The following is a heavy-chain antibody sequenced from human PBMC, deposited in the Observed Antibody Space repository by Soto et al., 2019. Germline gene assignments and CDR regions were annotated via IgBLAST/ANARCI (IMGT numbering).Heavy chain of an antibody. J-gene: IGHJ6*02. CDR3: ARDRQERLLYYYYGMDV. Sequence: SETLSLTCTVSGGSISSGGYYWSWIRQHPGKGLEWIGYIYYSGSTYYNKSLKNRVTKSVDTSKNQFSLKLSSVTAADTAVYYCARDRQERLLYYYYGMDVWGQGTTVTVSS. CDR2: IYYSGST. V-gene: IGHV4-31*03. D-gene: IGHD1-1*01. CDR1: GGSISSGGYY.